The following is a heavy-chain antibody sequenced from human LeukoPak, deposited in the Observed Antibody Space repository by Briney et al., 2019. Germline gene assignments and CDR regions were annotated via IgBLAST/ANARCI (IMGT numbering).Heavy chain of an antibody. Sequence: PGGSLRLSCAASGFTFSSYSMNWVRQAPGKGLEWVSSISSSSSYIYYADSVKGRFTISRDNAKNSLYLQMYSLRAEDTAVYYCARDLRAYCGGDCSSDYWGQGTLVTVSS. CDR3: ARDLRAYCGGDCSSDY. V-gene: IGHV3-21*01. CDR2: ISSSSSYI. CDR1: GFTFSSYS. J-gene: IGHJ4*02. D-gene: IGHD2-21*02.